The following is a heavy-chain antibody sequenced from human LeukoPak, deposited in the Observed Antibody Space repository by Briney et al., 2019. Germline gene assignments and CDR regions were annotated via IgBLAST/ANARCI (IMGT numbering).Heavy chain of an antibody. CDR2: ISGSGHNS. V-gene: IGHV3-23*01. D-gene: IGHD7-27*01. CDR3: ARDRNWGAYDI. Sequence: GGSLRLSCAPSGFTFNNFAMSWVRQTLGKGVEWVSGISGSGHNSYYADSVKGRFTISRDNSRNTLYVQMNSLRAEDTAVYYCARDRNWGAYDIWGQGTMVTVSS. J-gene: IGHJ3*02. CDR1: GFTFNNFA.